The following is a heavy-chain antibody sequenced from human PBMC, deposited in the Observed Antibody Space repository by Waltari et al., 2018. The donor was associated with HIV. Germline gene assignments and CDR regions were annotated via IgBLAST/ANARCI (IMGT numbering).Heavy chain of an antibody. Sequence: QVRLYQWGAGLLRPSDTLSLTCAVYGASFDGYFGSWVRQSPGEGLEWIGEISHKKDIEPNPSLKSRITMSIDTSKKHFSLKMISVTAADTAVYFCASQDTATFTSNFHYWGQGTQVTVSS. CDR2: ISHKKDI. V-gene: IGHV4-34*01. CDR3: ASQDTATFTSNFHY. J-gene: IGHJ4*02. D-gene: IGHD5-18*01. CDR1: GASFDGYF.